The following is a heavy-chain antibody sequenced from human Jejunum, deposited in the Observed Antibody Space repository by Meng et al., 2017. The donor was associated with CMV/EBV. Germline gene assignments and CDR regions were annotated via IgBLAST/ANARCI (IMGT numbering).Heavy chain of an antibody. CDR3: ATSRSCFDFWTDY. Sequence: ASGFSSTGFYRLWLRQAPGQGPVWLGCINTNSADTTYPQQFQVTLTMTRDTSISTAYLELLSLRSDDMSVYSFATSRSCFDFWTDYCGQGTLVTVSS. CDR2: INTNSADT. CDR1: GFSSTGFY. V-gene: IGHV1-2*02. D-gene: IGHD3-3*01. J-gene: IGHJ4*02.